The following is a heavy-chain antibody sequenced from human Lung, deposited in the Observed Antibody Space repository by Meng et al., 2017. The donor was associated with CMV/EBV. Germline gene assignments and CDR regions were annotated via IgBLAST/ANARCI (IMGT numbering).Heavy chain of an antibody. CDR1: GNTFTSYY. D-gene: IGHD5-18*01. J-gene: IGHJ4*02. CDR3: ARDRERGYSYGIIDY. V-gene: IGHV1-46*01. Sequence: SVXVSXXASGNTFTSYYMHWVRQAPGQGLEWMGIINPSGGSTSYAQKFQGRVTMTRDTSTSTVYMELSSLRSEDTAVYYWARDRERGYSYGIIDYWGQGXLVTVSS. CDR2: INPSGGST.